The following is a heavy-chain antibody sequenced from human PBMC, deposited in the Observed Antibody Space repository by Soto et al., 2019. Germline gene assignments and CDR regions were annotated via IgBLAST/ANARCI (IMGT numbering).Heavy chain of an antibody. CDR3: GKVSTYYYDSTFDY. D-gene: IGHD3-22*01. CDR1: GFTFSSYS. V-gene: IGHV3-48*01. CDR2: SSSSSRTI. J-gene: IGHJ4*02. Sequence: PGGSLRLSCAASGFTFSSYSMNWVRQAPGKGLEWVSYSSSSSRTIYYADSVKGRFTISRDNAKNSLHLQMNSLRAEDTAVYYCGKVSTYYYDSTFDYWGQGTLVTVSS.